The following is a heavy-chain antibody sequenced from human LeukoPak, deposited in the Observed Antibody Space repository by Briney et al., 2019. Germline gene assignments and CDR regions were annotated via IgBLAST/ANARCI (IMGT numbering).Heavy chain of an antibody. Sequence: ASVKVSCKASGYTFTSYGISWVRQAPGQGLEGMGGVSAYNGYTNYVQKLEGRVTMTTDTSTSTDYMELRRLRSDDTAVYYCARDGVRLYYDFWSGPYGMDVWGQGTTVTVSS. J-gene: IGHJ6*02. D-gene: IGHD3-3*01. CDR1: GYTFTSYG. CDR3: ARDGVRLYYDFWSGPYGMDV. V-gene: IGHV1-18*01. CDR2: VSAYNGYT.